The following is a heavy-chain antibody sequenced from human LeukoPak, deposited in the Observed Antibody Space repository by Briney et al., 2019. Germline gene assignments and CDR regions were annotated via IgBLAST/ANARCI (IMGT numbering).Heavy chain of an antibody. CDR3: ARGYSSSWYIDY. CDR2: INPNSGGT. V-gene: IGHV1-2*02. CDR1: GYTFTGYY. J-gene: IGHJ4*02. D-gene: IGHD6-13*01. Sequence: ASAKVSCKASGYTFTGYYMHWVRQAPGQGLEWMGWINPNSGGTNYAQKFQGRVTMTRDTSISTAYMELSRPRSDDTAVYYCARGYSSSWYIDYWGQGTLVTVSS.